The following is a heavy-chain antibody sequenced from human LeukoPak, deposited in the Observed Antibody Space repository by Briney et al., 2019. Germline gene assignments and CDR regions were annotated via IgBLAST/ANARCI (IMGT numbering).Heavy chain of an antibody. J-gene: IGHJ4*02. Sequence: PGGSLPLSCTASGFTFSSYAMNWVRQAPGKGLEWVPGIGAGGTFTYYADSVKGRFTISRDNSRNTLYLQMNSLRADDTAVYYCAKDRDYTTSGYYFDFWAQGKLVPVSS. V-gene: IGHV3-23*01. CDR3: AKDRDYTTSGYYFDF. D-gene: IGHD4-11*01. CDR2: IGAGGTFT. CDR1: GFTFSSYA.